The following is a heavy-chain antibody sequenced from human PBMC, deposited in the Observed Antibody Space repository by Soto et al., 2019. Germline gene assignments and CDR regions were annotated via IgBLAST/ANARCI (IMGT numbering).Heavy chain of an antibody. CDR3: ASLAPVVVAATAYFDY. D-gene: IGHD2-15*01. J-gene: IGHJ4*02. CDR1: GGTFSSYA. CDR2: IIPIFGTA. V-gene: IGHV1-69*06. Sequence: RASVKVSCKASGGTFSSYAISWVRQAPGQGLEWMGGIIPIFGTANYAQKFQGRVTITADKSTSTAYMELSSLRSEDTAVYYCASLAPVVVAATAYFDYWGQGTLVTVSS.